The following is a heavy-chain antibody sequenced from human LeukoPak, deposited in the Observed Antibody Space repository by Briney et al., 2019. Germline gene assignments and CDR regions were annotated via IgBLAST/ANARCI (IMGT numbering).Heavy chain of an antibody. CDR3: AGSTNIRTIPTFDY. D-gene: IGHD2-8*01. Sequence: SETLSLTCTVSGGSISSYYWSWIRQPPGKGLEWIGYVYSSGSTNYNPSLKSRVTISLETSKNQFSLKLSSVTAADTAVYYCAGSTNIRTIPTFDYWGQGTLFAVSS. CDR1: GGSISSYY. J-gene: IGHJ4*02. CDR2: VYSSGST. V-gene: IGHV4-59*01.